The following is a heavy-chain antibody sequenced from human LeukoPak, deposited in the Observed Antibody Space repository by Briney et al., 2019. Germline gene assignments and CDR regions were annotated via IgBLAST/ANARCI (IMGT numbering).Heavy chain of an antibody. V-gene: IGHV3-30*02. Sequence: PGGSLRLSCAASGFIFRNYGMHWVRQPPGKGLEWLAFITSDGYNKYYTDPVKGRLTISRDNSENSLYLQMNILRPEDTAVYYCAKELQPWFPFDDCGQGILVTVSS. CDR3: AKELQPWFPFDD. D-gene: IGHD3-10*01. J-gene: IGHJ4*02. CDR1: GFIFRNYG. CDR2: ITSDGYNK.